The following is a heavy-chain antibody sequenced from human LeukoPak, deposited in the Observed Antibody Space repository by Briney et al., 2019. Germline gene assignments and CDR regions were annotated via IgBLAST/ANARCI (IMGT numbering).Heavy chain of an antibody. CDR3: AKWRRSSPIGGMDV. D-gene: IGHD5-24*01. CDR1: GLTFSSYA. CDR2: ISDTGDYT. Sequence: PGGSLRLSCTASGLTFSSYAMNWVRQAPGKGLEGVSSISDTGDYTDHADSVKGRFTISRDNSKNTLYLLMNSLRAEDTAVYYCAKWRRSSPIGGMDVWGQGTTVTVS. V-gene: IGHV3-23*01. J-gene: IGHJ6*02.